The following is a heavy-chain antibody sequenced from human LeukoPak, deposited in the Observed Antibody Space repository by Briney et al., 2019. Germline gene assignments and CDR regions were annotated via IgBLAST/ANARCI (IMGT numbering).Heavy chain of an antibody. V-gene: IGHV3-23*01. CDR3: AKAAAPRTIDPLDY. CDR1: GFTFSTYA. D-gene: IGHD6-6*01. J-gene: IGHJ4*02. CDR2: ISGSGGST. Sequence: GGSLRLSCAASGFTFSTYAMCWVCPAPGKGLEWVSGISGSGGSTYHADSVKGRCTISRDNSKNTRYLQMNSLRAEDTGVYYCAKAAAPRTIDPLDYWGQGTLATVSS.